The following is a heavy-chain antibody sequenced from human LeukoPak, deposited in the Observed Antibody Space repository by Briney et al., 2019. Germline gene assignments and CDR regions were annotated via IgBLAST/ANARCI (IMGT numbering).Heavy chain of an antibody. CDR2: IYYSGST. J-gene: IGHJ4*02. CDR1: GGSISSSSYY. D-gene: IGHD5-12*01. CDR3: XXXXXAAHNGYDYLEY. Sequence: PSETLSLTCTVSGGSISSSSYYWGWIRQPPGKGLEWIGSIYYSGSTYYNPSLKSRVTISVDTSKNQFSLKLSSVIAADTAVYYXXXXXXAAHNGYDYLEYWGQGTLVTVSS. V-gene: IGHV4-39*07.